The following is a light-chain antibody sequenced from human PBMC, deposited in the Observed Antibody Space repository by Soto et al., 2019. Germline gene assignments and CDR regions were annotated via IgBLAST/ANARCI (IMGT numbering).Light chain of an antibody. CDR3: MQSVVFPWT. V-gene: IGKV2D-29*01. J-gene: IGKJ1*01. CDR2: EVS. CDR1: RSLVYSDGKTY. Sequence: DVVMTQTPLSLSVTPGQPASISCRSSRSLVYSDGKTYFYWYLQKSGQPPQLLIYEVSKRFSGVPDRFSGSGSGTDFTLKISRVEAEDVGVYYCMQSVVFPWTFGQGTKLEI.